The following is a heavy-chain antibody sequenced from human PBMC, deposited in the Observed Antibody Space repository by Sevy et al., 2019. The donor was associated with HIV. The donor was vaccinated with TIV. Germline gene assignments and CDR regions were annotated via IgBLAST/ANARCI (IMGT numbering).Heavy chain of an antibody. CDR3: VKEVSEYSYSDY. D-gene: IGHD5-18*01. CDR2: ISGSAHRT. Sequence: GGSLRLPCAASGFTFSNYAMSWVRQTPGKGLEWVSAISGSAHRTYYTDSVKGRFIISRDNSKNMLFLQMNSLRAEDTAVYYCVKEVSEYSYSDYWGQGTLVTVSS. J-gene: IGHJ4*02. V-gene: IGHV3-23*01. CDR1: GFTFSNYA.